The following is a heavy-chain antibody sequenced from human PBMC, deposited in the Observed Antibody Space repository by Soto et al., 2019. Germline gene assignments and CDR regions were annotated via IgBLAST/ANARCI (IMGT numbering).Heavy chain of an antibody. D-gene: IGHD4-4*01. J-gene: IGHJ4*02. CDR1: GFTFSSYA. Sequence: PGGSLRLSCAASGFTFSSYAMSWVRQAPGKGLEWVSAISGSGGSTYYADSVKGRFTISRDNSKNTLYLQMNSLRAEGTAVYYCAKEGAPAYSNYPGYWGQGTLVTVSS. V-gene: IGHV3-23*01. CDR3: AKEGAPAYSNYPGY. CDR2: ISGSGGST.